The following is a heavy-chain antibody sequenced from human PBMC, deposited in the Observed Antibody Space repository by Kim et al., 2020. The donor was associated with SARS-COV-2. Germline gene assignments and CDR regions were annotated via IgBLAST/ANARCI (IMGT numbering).Heavy chain of an antibody. J-gene: IGHJ2*01. Sequence: GESLKISCKGSGYSFTSYWISWVRQMPGKGLEWMGRIDPSDSYTNYSPSFQGHVTISADKSISTAYLQWSSLKASDTAMYYCARLFGAGGTRVMVDWYFDLWGRGTLVTVSS. CDR2: IDPSDSYT. D-gene: IGHD3-16*02. V-gene: IGHV5-10-1*01. CDR1: GYSFTSYW. CDR3: ARLFGAGGTRVMVDWYFDL.